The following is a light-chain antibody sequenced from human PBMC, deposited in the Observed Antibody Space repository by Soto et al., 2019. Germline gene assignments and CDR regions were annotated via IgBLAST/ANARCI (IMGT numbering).Light chain of an antibody. CDR2: EGS. V-gene: IGLV2-23*01. Sequence: QSALTQPASVSGSPGQSITISCTGTSSDVGSYNLVSWYQQHPGKAPKLMIYEGSKRPSGVSTRFSGSKSGNTASLTISGLQAEDEADYHCCSYAGTVFGTGTKVTVL. J-gene: IGLJ1*01. CDR1: SSDVGSYNL. CDR3: CSYAGTV.